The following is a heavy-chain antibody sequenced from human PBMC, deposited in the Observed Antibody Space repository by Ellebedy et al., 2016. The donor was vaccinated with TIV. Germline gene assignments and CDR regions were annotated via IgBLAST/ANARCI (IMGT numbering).Heavy chain of an antibody. Sequence: GESLKISCAASGFTFSHYSMNWVRQAPGEGLEWVSYIGTSSDTIYYADSVKGRFTISRDNAKNSLYLQLNSLRAEDTAVYYCARDRHGGNPRPFGYWGRGTLVTVSS. CDR3: ARDRHGGNPRPFGY. V-gene: IGHV3-48*04. CDR1: GFTFSHYS. CDR2: IGTSSDTI. J-gene: IGHJ4*02. D-gene: IGHD4-23*01.